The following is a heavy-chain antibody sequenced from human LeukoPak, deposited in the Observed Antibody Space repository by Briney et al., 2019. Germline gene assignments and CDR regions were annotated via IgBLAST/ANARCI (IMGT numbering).Heavy chain of an antibody. CDR3: ARRATDYYFGY. Sequence: SETLSLTCTVSGGSISSYYWSWIRQPPGKGLEWIGYIYYSGSTNYNPSLKSRVTISVDTSKNQFSLKLSSVTAADTAVYYCARRATDYYFGYWGQGTLVTVSS. D-gene: IGHD5-12*01. V-gene: IGHV4-59*01. CDR1: GGSISSYY. J-gene: IGHJ4*02. CDR2: IYYSGST.